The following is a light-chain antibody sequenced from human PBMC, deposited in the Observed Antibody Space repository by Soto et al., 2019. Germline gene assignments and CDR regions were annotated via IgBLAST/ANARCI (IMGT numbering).Light chain of an antibody. V-gene: IGLV1-44*01. Sequence: QSVLTQPPSASGTPGPRVTISCSGSSSNIGRDPVNWYQELPGTAPKLLIYDNNQRPSGVPDRFSGSKSGTSASLAISGLQSEDEADYYCQSYDSSLSGSEVFGTGTKVTVL. CDR2: DNN. CDR3: QSYDSSLSGSEV. J-gene: IGLJ1*01. CDR1: SSNIGRDP.